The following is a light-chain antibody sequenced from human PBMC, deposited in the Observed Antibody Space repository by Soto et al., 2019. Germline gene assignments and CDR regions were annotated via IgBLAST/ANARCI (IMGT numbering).Light chain of an antibody. Sequence: QSALTQPRSVSGSPGQSVTISCTGTSSDVGGYNYVSWYQQHPGKAPKLMIYDVRERPSGVPDRFSGSRSGNTASLTISGLQAEDEADYYCCSYAGSYTYVFGIGTKVTAL. CDR2: DVR. V-gene: IGLV2-11*01. CDR1: SSDVGGYNY. CDR3: CSYAGSYTYV. J-gene: IGLJ1*01.